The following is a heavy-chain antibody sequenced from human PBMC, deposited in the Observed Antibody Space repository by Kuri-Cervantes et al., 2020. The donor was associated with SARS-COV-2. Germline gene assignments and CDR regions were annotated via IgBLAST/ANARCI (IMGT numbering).Heavy chain of an antibody. J-gene: IGHJ5*02. CDR2: INSDGSST. D-gene: IGHD3-3*01. Sequence: GGSLRLSCAASGFTFSSYWMHWVRQAPGKGLVWVSRINSDGSSTGYADSVKGRFTISRDNAKNTLYLQMNSLRAEDTAVYYCARDPGYDFWSGYYPRGFDPWGQGTLVTVSS. V-gene: IGHV3-74*01. CDR3: ARDPGYDFWSGYYPRGFDP. CDR1: GFTFSSYW.